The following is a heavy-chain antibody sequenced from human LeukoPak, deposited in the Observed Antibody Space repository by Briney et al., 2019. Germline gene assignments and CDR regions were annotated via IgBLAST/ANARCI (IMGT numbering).Heavy chain of an antibody. CDR1: GYSFTSYG. CDR3: ARNPEGMGALTSFDY. D-gene: IGHD3-3*01. Sequence: GESLKISCKGSGYSFTSYGISWVRQAPGQGLEWMGWISAYNGNTNYAQKLQGRVTMTTDTSTSTAYMELRSLRSDDTAVYYCARNPEGMGALTSFDYWGQGTLVTVSS. J-gene: IGHJ4*02. CDR2: ISAYNGNT. V-gene: IGHV1-18*01.